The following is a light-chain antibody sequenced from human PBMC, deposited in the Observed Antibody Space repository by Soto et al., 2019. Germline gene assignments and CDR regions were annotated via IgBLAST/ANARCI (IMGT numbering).Light chain of an antibody. Sequence: DIQMTQSPSTVSASEGDRVTITCRASQSISSWLAWYQQKPGKAPKLLIYDASSLESGVPSRFSGSGSGTEFTLTISSLQPDDFATYYCQQYNSYSPTFGQGTKVDI. V-gene: IGKV1-5*01. CDR1: QSISSW. CDR2: DAS. J-gene: IGKJ1*01. CDR3: QQYNSYSPT.